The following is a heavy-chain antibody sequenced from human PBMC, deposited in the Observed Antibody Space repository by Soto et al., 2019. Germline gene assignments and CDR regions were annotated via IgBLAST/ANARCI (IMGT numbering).Heavy chain of an antibody. J-gene: IGHJ6*02. CDR3: ATKSRGSV. V-gene: IGHV3-48*01. D-gene: IGHD3-10*01. CDR1: GFTFSTYV. Sequence: LRLSCTASGFTFSTYVMHWVRQAPGKGLEWGSSISSGGDSTFYADSVTGRLTISRDNVKNSPVLQMNSLRAEDTAVYYCATKSRGSVWGQGTTVTVSS. CDR2: ISSGGDST.